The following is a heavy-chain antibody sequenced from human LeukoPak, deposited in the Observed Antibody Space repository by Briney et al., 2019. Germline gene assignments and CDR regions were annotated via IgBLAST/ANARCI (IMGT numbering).Heavy chain of an antibody. Sequence: HPGGSLRLSCAASGFTFSGSAMHWVRQASGKGLEWVGRIRSKANSYATAYAASVKGRFTISRDDSKNTAYLQMNSLKTEDTAVYYCTPTGYSDYDLSHPFDYWGQGTLVTVSS. CDR1: GFTFSGSA. CDR2: IRSKANSYAT. D-gene: IGHD5-12*01. J-gene: IGHJ4*02. V-gene: IGHV3-73*01. CDR3: TPTGYSDYDLSHPFDY.